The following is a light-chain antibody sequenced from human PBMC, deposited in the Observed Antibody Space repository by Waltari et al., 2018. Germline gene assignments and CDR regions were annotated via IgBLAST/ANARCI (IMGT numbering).Light chain of an antibody. CDR3: QQTDSFPLT. Sequence: DIQLTQSPSSVSASVGDRVSISCRASQYVRTWLAWYQQQPGKPPNLLIYGSSTLQSGVPSRISGSGSGTDFTLTINGLQPEDFASYFCQQTDSFPLTFGGGTKVEIK. J-gene: IGKJ4*01. CDR1: QYVRTW. V-gene: IGKV1-12*01. CDR2: GSS.